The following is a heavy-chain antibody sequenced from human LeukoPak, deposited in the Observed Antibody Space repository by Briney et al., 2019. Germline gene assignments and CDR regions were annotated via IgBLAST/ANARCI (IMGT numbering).Heavy chain of an antibody. D-gene: IGHD5-24*01. V-gene: IGHV1-69*13. CDR3: ARDHSGDGGFDY. CDR2: IIPIFGTA. J-gene: IGHJ4*02. CDR1: GGTFSSYA. Sequence: GASVKVSCKASGGTFSSYAISWVRQAPGQGLEWMGGIIPIFGTANYAQKFQGRVTITADESTSTAYMELSSLRSEDTAVYYCARDHSGDGGFDYWGQGTLVTVSS.